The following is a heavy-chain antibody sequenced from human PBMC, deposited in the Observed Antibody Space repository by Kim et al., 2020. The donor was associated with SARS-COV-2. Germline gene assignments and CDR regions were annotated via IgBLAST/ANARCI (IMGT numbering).Heavy chain of an antibody. V-gene: IGHV3-23*01. J-gene: IGHJ5*02. D-gene: IGHD1-26*01. CDR3: ARDRTGATAGRGGWSDP. CDR2: ISGSGSST. Sequence: GGSLRLSCAASGFTFSNYAMSWVRQAPGKGLESVSSISGSGSSTFYADSVKGRFTISRDNSKDTLYVQMNSLRVDDTALYYCARDRTGATAGRGGWSDP. CDR1: GFTFSNYA.